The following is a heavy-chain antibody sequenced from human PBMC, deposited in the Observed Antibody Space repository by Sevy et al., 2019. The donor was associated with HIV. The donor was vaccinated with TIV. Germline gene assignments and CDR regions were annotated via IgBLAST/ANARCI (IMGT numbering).Heavy chain of an antibody. J-gene: IGHJ1*01. CDR3: ARHYSRGSWYTEYFQH. V-gene: IGHV4-39*01. D-gene: IGHD6-13*01. CDR2: IYYSGST. Sequence: SETLSLTCTVSGGSSSSSSYYWGWIRQPPGKGLEWIGSIYYSGSTYYDPSLKSRVTISVDTSKNQFSLKLSSVTAADTAGYYCARHYSRGSWYTEYFQHWGQGTLVTVSS. CDR1: GGSSSSSSYY.